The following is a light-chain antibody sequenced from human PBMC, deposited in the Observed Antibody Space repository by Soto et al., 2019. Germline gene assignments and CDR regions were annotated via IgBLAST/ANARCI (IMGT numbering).Light chain of an antibody. V-gene: IGKV1-5*01. Sequence: DIQITQSPSTLSSSVGDRVTITCRASQSISRGLAWYQQKPGKAPNVLIYDASTLESGVPSRFSGSGSGTEFTLTISSLQPEDFATYYCQHYSTVWAFGQGTKVDIK. CDR1: QSISRG. CDR2: DAS. CDR3: QHYSTVWA. J-gene: IGKJ1*01.